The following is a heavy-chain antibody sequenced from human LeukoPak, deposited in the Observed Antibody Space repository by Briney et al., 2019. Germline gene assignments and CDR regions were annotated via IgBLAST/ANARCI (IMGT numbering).Heavy chain of an antibody. J-gene: IGHJ3*01. V-gene: IGHV5-51*01. CDR2: IYPGNSET. CDR1: GYRFNDYW. Sequence: SGESLKISCKGSGYRFNDYWIGWVRQMPGKGLEWMGIIYPGNSETRYSPSFQGQVTISADKSISTAYLQWSSLKASDTAMYFCARSPADGYTYGVDDFWGQGTLVTVSS. CDR3: ARSPADGYTYGVDDF. D-gene: IGHD5-24*01.